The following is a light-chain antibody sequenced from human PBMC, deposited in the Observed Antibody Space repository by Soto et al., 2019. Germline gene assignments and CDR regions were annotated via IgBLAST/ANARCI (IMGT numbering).Light chain of an antibody. Sequence: AIRMAQSPSSLSASIGDRVTITCRASQGISNYLAWYQQKPGRAPRLLIYAASTLQSGVPSRFSVSGSGTDFSLTISSLQSEDFASYSCQQYYSYPTTFGQGTRLEIK. CDR1: QGISNY. CDR3: QQYYSYPTT. J-gene: IGKJ5*01. CDR2: AAS. V-gene: IGKV1-8*01.